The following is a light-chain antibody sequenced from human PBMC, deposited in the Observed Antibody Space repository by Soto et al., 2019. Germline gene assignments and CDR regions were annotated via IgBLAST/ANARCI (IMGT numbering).Light chain of an antibody. Sequence: DIQMTQSPSTLSASVGDRVTITCRASQTINSWLAWYQQKTGKAPKVLIFDASSLNTGVPSRFSGSGSGTEFTLTIINLQPDDFATYYCQQYYSYSSWPFGQGTKVEIK. CDR2: DAS. CDR3: QQYYSYSSWP. J-gene: IGKJ1*01. V-gene: IGKV1-5*01. CDR1: QTINSW.